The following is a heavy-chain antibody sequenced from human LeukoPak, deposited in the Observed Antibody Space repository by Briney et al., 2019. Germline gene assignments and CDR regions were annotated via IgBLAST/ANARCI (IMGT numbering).Heavy chain of an antibody. CDR3: AKDGSGDSRYFYYYMDV. D-gene: IGHD3-10*01. J-gene: IGHJ6*03. V-gene: IGHV3-23*01. Sequence: GGSLRLSCAASGFTFSSSAMSWVRQAPGKGLEGVSVISGSDQSTYYAGSVKGRFTISRDNSKNTLYLQMNSLRAEDTAVYYCAKDGSGDSRYFYYYMDVWGKGTTVTVSS. CDR1: GFTFSSSA. CDR2: ISGSDQST.